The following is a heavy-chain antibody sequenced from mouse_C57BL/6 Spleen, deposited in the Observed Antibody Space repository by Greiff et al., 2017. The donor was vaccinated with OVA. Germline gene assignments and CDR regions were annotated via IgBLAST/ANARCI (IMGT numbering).Heavy chain of an antibody. CDR2: IRSKSNNYAT. J-gene: IGHJ2*01. CDR1: GFSFNTYA. Sequence: EVKLVESGGGLVQPTGSLKLSCAASGFSFNTYAMNWVRQAPGKGLEWVACIRSKSNNYATYDADSVKDRFTISRDDSESMLYLQMNNLKTEDTAIYYCVSSLYYFDYWGQGTTLTVSS. CDR3: VSSLYYFDY. D-gene: IGHD6-1*01. V-gene: IGHV10-1*01.